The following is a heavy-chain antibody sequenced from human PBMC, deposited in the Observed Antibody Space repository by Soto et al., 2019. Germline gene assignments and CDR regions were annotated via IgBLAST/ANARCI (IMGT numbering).Heavy chain of an antibody. D-gene: IGHD3-9*01. CDR1: GGTFSSYA. J-gene: IGHJ6*02. Sequence: ASVKVSCKASGGTFSSYAISWVRQAPGQGLEWMGGIIPIFGTANYAQKFQGRVTITADESTSTAYMELSSLRSEDTAVYYCARGDYDILTGLPPPNYYYGMDVWGQGTTVTVS. CDR3: ARGDYDILTGLPPPNYYYGMDV. CDR2: IIPIFGTA. V-gene: IGHV1-69*13.